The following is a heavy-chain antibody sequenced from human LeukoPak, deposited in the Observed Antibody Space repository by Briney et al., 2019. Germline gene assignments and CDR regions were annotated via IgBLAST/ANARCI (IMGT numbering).Heavy chain of an antibody. CDR2: IYSGGST. CDR1: GFTVSSNY. D-gene: IGHD6-13*01. Sequence: PGGSLRLSCAASGFTVSSNYMSWVRQAPGKGLEWVSVIYSGGSTYYADSVKGRFTISRDNSKNTLYLQMNSLRAEDTAVYYCARSSSSWYPSQDYWGQGTLVTVSS. CDR3: ARSSSSWYPSQDY. J-gene: IGHJ4*02. V-gene: IGHV3-53*01.